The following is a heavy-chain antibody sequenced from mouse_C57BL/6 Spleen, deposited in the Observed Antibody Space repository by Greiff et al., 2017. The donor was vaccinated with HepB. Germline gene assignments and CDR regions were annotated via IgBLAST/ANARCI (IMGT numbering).Heavy chain of an antibody. V-gene: IGHV5-6*01. CDR1: GFTFSSYG. D-gene: IGHD2-1*01. J-gene: IGHJ4*01. CDR2: ISSGGSYT. CDR3: ARERPLYYGNYERAMDY. Sequence: EVQLQESGGDLVKPGGSLKLSCAASGFTFSSYGMSWVRQTPDKRLEWVATISSGGSYTYYPDSVKGRFTISRDNAKNTLYLQMSSLKSEDTAMYYCARERPLYYGNYERAMDYWGQGTSVTVSS.